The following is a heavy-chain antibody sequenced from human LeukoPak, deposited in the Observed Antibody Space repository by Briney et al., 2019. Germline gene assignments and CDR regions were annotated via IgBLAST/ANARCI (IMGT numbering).Heavy chain of an antibody. CDR3: ARVEYYDYVWGSYRYNIPFDY. CDR2: ISAYNGNT. Sequence: ASVKVSCKASGYTFTSYGISWVRQAPGQGLEWMGWISAYNGNTNYAQKLQGRVTMTTDTSTSTAYMELRSLRSDDTAVYYCARVEYYDYVWGSYRYNIPFDYWGQGTLVTVSS. D-gene: IGHD3-16*02. V-gene: IGHV1-18*01. CDR1: GYTFTSYG. J-gene: IGHJ4*02.